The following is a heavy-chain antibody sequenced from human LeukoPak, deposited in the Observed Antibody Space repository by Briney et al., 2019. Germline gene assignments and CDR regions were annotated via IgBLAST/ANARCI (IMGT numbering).Heavy chain of an antibody. CDR2: IQYDGSRI. CDR1: GFTFSSYG. CDR3: TKETVDFEY. J-gene: IGHJ4*02. V-gene: IGHV3-30*02. D-gene: IGHD4-11*01. Sequence: GGSLRLSCAASGFTFSSYGMHWVRQAPGEGLEWVAFIQYDGSRIHYADSVKGRFAISRDNSKDTLYLQMNSLRAEDAAVYYCTKETVDFEYWGQGTLVTVSS.